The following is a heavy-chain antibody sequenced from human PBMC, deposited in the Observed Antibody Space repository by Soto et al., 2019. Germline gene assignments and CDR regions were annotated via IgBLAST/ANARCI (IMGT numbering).Heavy chain of an antibody. CDR2: IYPTDSDT. J-gene: IGHJ4*02. Sequence: PGESLKISCKGSGYSFTTYWIGWVRQMPGKGLEWMGVIYPTDSDTRYSPSFQGQVTISADKSISTAYLQWSSLKASDTAMYYCARTVREQWLADYWGRGTLVTVSS. CDR1: GYSFTTYW. D-gene: IGHD6-19*01. CDR3: ARTVREQWLADY. V-gene: IGHV5-51*01.